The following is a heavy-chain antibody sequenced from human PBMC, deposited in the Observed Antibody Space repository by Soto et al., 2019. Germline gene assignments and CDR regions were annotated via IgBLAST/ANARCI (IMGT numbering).Heavy chain of an antibody. D-gene: IGHD6-13*01. J-gene: IGHJ6*02. Sequence: QLQLQESGPGLVKPSETLSLSCTVSGGSITSSFYWGWIRQPPGKGLEWIGSIYGTGNTYYNPSLKGRVTISADTSKTQFSLTLISVTAAHTAVYYCRSSSRYSTDVWGQGATVTVSS. V-gene: IGHV4-39*01. CDR1: GGSITSSFY. CDR2: IYGTGNT. CDR3: RSSSRYSTDV.